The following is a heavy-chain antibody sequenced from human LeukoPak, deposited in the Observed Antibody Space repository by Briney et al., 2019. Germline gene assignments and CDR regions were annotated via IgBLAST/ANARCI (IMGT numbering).Heavy chain of an antibody. V-gene: IGHV1-69*13. CDR2: IIPIFGTT. CDR1: GGTFSSYA. Sequence: SVKVSCKASGGTFSSYAISWVRQAPGQGLEWMGGIIPIFGTTNYAQKFQGRVTITADESTSTAYMELSSLRSEDTAVYYCARDGCSSTSCYNPGYYYYCMDVWGKGTTVTVSS. CDR3: ARDGCSSTSCYNPGYYYYCMDV. D-gene: IGHD2-2*02. J-gene: IGHJ6*03.